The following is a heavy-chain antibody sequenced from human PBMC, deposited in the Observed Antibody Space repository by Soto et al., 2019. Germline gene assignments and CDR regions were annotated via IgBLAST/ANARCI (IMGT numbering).Heavy chain of an antibody. CDR2: ISSSGSTI. CDR3: ARENIVVVVAATYYFDY. Sequence: PGGSLRLSCAASGFTFSDYYMSWIRQAPGKGLEWVSYISSSGSTIYYADSVKGRFTISRDNAKNSLYLQMNSLRAEDTAVYYCARENIVVVVAATYYFDYWGQGTLVTVSS. CDR1: GFTFSDYY. J-gene: IGHJ4*02. D-gene: IGHD2-15*01. V-gene: IGHV3-11*01.